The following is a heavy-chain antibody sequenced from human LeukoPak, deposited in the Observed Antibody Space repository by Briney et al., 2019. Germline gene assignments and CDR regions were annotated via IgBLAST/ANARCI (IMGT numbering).Heavy chain of an antibody. D-gene: IGHD1-1*01. CDR3: ARTGTKTFAYYYGMDV. J-gene: IGHJ6*02. CDR1: GGSFSGYY. V-gene: IGHV4-34*01. Sequence: PSETLSLTCAVYGGSFSGYYWSWIRQPPGKGLEWIGEINHSGSTNYNPSLKSRVTISVDTSKNQFSLKLSSVTAADTAVYYCARTGTKTFAYYYGMDVWGQGTTVTVSS. CDR2: INHSGST.